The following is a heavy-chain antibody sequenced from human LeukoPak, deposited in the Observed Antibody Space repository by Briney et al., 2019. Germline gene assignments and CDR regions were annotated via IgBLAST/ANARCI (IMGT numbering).Heavy chain of an antibody. CDR2: MKGNGSAK. CDR1: GFTFSTYW. J-gene: IGHJ4*02. CDR3: ARSEAAFDY. V-gene: IGHV3-7*03. Sequence: PGGSLRLSCVGSGFTFSTYWMAWIRQAPGKGLEWVANMKGNGSAKHHADSVKGRFTISRDNAQNSVYLQMNSLRGEDTAVYYCARSEAAFDYWGQGTLVTVSS.